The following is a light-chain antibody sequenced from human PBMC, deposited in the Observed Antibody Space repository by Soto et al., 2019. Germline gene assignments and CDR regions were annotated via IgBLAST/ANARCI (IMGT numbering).Light chain of an antibody. J-gene: IGKJ5*01. CDR3: QQRYNWPPIT. CDR2: DGS. Sequence: EIVLTQSPATLSLSPGERATLSCRASQSIITYLAWYQQKPGQAPRLLIYDGSNRATGIPARFSGSGSGTDFTLTISSLEPEDFAVYYCQQRYNWPPITFGQGTRLEIK. V-gene: IGKV3-11*01. CDR1: QSIITY.